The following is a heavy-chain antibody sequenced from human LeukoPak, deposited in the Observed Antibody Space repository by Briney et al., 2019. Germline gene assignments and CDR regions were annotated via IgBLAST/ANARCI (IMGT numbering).Heavy chain of an antibody. CDR3: AKWSGDYYATFGS. CDR1: GFTFSTYG. D-gene: IGHD3-3*01. V-gene: IGHV3-23*01. Sequence: GGSLRLSCAASGFTFSTYGMSWVRQAPGKGLEWVSAISGSGAKSYYADSVKGRFTISRDNSKNTLDLHLDSLRAEDTALYYCAKWSGDYYATFGSWGQGALVTVSS. J-gene: IGHJ4*02. CDR2: ISGSGAKS.